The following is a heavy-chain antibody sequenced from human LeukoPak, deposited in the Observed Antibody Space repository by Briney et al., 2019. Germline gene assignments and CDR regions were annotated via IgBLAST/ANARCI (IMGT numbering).Heavy chain of an antibody. J-gene: IGHJ4*02. CDR1: GFIFSIFD. CDR2: ISGGGSTI. V-gene: IGHV3-48*02. CDR3: ARASLWFGEALRGY. D-gene: IGHD3-10*01. Sequence: GGSLRLSCAASGFIFSIFDMNWVRQAPGKGLEWVSFISGGGSTIYYADSVKGRFTISRDNAKNSLYLQMNSLRDDDTAVYYCARASLWFGEALRGYWGQGTLVTVSS.